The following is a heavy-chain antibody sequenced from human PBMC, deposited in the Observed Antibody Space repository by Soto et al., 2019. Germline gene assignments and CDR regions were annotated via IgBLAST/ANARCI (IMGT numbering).Heavy chain of an antibody. CDR2: ISYSGST. Sequence: SETLSLTCTVSGGSISSSDYFWGWIRQPPGKGLEWIGSISYSGSTYYNPSLKSRVTISVDTSKNQFSLKLTSVTAADTAVYYCARDKFTGFFDYWGKGNLVTVSS. J-gene: IGHJ4*02. V-gene: IGHV4-39*07. D-gene: IGHD2-8*02. CDR3: ARDKFTGFFDY. CDR1: GGSISSSDYF.